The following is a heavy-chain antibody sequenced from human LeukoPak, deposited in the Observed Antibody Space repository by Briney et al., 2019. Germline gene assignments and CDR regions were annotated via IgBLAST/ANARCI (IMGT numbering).Heavy chain of an antibody. CDR1: GYTFTGYY. J-gene: IGHJ4*02. CDR3: ARYYYYGSGSLPMGDY. V-gene: IGHV1-2*02. D-gene: IGHD3-10*01. Sequence: ASVKVSCKASGYTFTGYYMHWVRQAPGQGLEWMGWINPNSGGTNYAQKFQGRVTMTRDTSISTAYMELSRLRSDDTAVYYCARYYYYGSGSLPMGDYWGQGTLVTVSS. CDR2: INPNSGGT.